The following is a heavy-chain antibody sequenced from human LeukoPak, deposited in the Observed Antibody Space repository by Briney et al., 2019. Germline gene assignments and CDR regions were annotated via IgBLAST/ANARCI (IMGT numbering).Heavy chain of an antibody. CDR2: ISSSGSTI. Sequence: PGGSLRLSCAASGFTFSSYAMSWVRQAPGKGLEWVSYISSSGSTIYYADSVKGRFTISRDNAKNSLYLQMNSLRAEDTAVYYCARVRWDCSSTSCSGGSNLNFDYWGQGTLVTVSS. V-gene: IGHV3-48*03. CDR3: ARVRWDCSSTSCSGGSNLNFDY. J-gene: IGHJ4*02. D-gene: IGHD2-2*01. CDR1: GFTFSSYA.